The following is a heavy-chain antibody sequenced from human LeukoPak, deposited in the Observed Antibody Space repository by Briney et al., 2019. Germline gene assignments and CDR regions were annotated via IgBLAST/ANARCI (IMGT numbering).Heavy chain of an antibody. V-gene: IGHV3-21*01. D-gene: IGHD3-9*01. Sequence: AGGSLRLSCAASGFTFSSYAMSWVRQAPGKGLEWVSSISSSSSYIYYADSVKGRFTISRDNAKNSLYLQMNSLRAEDTAVYYCASNGYDKDYWGQGTLVTVSS. CDR3: ASNGYDKDY. CDR1: GFTFSSYA. CDR2: ISSSSSYI. J-gene: IGHJ4*02.